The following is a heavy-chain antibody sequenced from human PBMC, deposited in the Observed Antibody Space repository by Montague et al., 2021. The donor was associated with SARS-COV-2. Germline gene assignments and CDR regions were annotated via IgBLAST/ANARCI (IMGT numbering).Heavy chain of an antibody. CDR1: GGSLSGYY. Sequence: SETLSLTCAVYGGSLSGYYWAWIRQTPAKGLEWIGEINHSGSTNYNPSLKSRLTISVDTSKKQFSLKWNSMTAADTAVYYSARGADYDFWSGFLRYKWFDPWGLGTPVTVSS. V-gene: IGHV4-34*01. D-gene: IGHD3-3*01. J-gene: IGHJ5*02. CDR2: INHSGST. CDR3: ARGADYDFWSGFLRYKWFDP.